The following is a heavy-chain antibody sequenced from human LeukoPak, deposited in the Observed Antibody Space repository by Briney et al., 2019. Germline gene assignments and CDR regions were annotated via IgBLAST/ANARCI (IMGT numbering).Heavy chain of an antibody. J-gene: IGHJ6*03. V-gene: IGHV4-39*07. CDR3: ARVDVPAGGYMDV. CDR1: GGSISSSSYY. D-gene: IGHD3-10*01. Sequence: SETLSLTCTVSGGSISSSSYYWGWIRQPPGKGLEWIGSIYYSGSTYYNPSLKSRVTISVDTSKNQFSLKLSSVAAADTAVYYCARVDVPAGGYMDVWGKGTTVTVSS. CDR2: IYYSGST.